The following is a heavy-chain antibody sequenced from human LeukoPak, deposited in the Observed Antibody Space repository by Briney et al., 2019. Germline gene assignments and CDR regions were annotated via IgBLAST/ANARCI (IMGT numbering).Heavy chain of an antibody. D-gene: IGHD1-26*01. Sequence: SQTLSLTCAISGDSVSSNSAAWNWIRQSPSRGLEWLGRTYYRSKWYNDYAVSVKSRITINPDTSKNQFSLQLNSVTPADTAVYYCARWSPAELLRPIHAFDIWGQGTMVTVSS. CDR2: TYYRSKWYN. V-gene: IGHV6-1*01. CDR3: ARWSPAELLRPIHAFDI. J-gene: IGHJ3*02. CDR1: GDSVSSNSAA.